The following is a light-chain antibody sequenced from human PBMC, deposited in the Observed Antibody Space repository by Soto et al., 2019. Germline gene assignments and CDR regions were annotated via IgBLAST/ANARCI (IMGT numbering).Light chain of an antibody. CDR2: DVS. Sequence: QSALTQPASVSGSPGQSITISCTGTSSDVGGYNYVSWYQQHPGKVPKLMIYDVSSRPSGVSNRFSGSKSGNTASLTISGLQAEDEADYYCSSYTSSNTHVFGGGTKVTVL. V-gene: IGLV2-14*01. J-gene: IGLJ1*01. CDR1: SSDVGGYNY. CDR3: SSYTSSNTHV.